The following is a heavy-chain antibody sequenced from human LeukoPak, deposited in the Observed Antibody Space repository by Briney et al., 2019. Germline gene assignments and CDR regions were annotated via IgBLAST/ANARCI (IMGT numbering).Heavy chain of an antibody. V-gene: IGHV3-15*01. CDR1: GFTFSSYA. J-gene: IGHJ4*02. Sequence: GGSLRLSCAASGFTFSSYAMSWVRQAPGMGLEWVGRIRSKTDGGTTDYAAPVKGRFTISRDDSKDTMYLQMNSLKTEDTALYYCTMGVPGKGWGQGTLVTVSS. CDR3: TMGVPGKG. D-gene: IGHD3-16*01. CDR2: IRSKTDGGTT.